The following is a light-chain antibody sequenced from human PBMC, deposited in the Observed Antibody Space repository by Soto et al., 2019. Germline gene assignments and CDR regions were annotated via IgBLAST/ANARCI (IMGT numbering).Light chain of an antibody. Sequence: QSALTQPRSVSGSPGQSVTISCTGTSSDIGRYNYVSWYHQHPGKAPKLMIYDVNERPSGVPDRFSGSKSANTASLTISGLQAEDEDDYYCCSYAGDYTGVFGGGTKLTVL. CDR1: SSDIGRYNY. J-gene: IGLJ3*02. CDR3: CSYAGDYTGV. CDR2: DVN. V-gene: IGLV2-11*01.